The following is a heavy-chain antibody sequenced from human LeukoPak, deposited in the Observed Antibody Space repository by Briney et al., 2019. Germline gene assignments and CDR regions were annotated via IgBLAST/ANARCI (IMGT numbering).Heavy chain of an antibody. D-gene: IGHD3-10*01. CDR3: ARRMVRGGSLDY. CDR2: IYYSGNT. Sequence: SETLSLTCTVSGGSISTSNHYWDWIRQPPGKGLEWTASIYYSGNTYYNPSLKSRVAISLDMSKNQFSLSLSSVAATDTGVYYCARRMVRGGSLDYRGQGTLVTVSS. V-gene: IGHV4-39*01. J-gene: IGHJ4*02. CDR1: GGSISTSNHY.